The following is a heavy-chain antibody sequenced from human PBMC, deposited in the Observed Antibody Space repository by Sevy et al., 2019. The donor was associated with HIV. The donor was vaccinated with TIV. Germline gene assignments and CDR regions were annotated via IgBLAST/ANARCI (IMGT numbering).Heavy chain of an antibody. CDR1: GGSISSYY. D-gene: IGHD6-13*01. V-gene: IGHV4-59*01. Sequence: SETLSLTCTVSGGSISSYYWSWIRQPPGKGLEWIGYIYYRGSTNYNPSLKSRVTISVDTSKNQFSLKLSSVTAADTAVYYCARGRVSWQQLAQYNWFDPWGQGTLVTVSS. J-gene: IGHJ5*02. CDR2: IYYRGST. CDR3: ARGRVSWQQLAQYNWFDP.